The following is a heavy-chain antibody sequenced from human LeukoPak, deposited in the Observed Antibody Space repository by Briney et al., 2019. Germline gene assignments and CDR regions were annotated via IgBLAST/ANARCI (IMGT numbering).Heavy chain of an antibody. CDR2: IIPIFGTV. CDR1: GGTSNKYG. Sequence: ASVKVSCKASGGTSNKYGITWVRQAPGQGLEWMGGIIPIFGTVNYAQKFQGRVTITADESTSTAYMELSSLRSEDTAVYYCARVTIDDYGDYRYFDLWGRGTLVTVSS. J-gene: IGHJ2*01. V-gene: IGHV1-69*13. D-gene: IGHD4-17*01. CDR3: ARVTIDDYGDYRYFDL.